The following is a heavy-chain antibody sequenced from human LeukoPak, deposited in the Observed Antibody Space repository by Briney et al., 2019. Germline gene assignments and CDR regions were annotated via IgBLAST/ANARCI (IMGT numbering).Heavy chain of an antibody. V-gene: IGHV1-2*02. J-gene: IGHJ4*02. CDR2: INPNSGGT. D-gene: IGHD3-22*01. Sequence: VASVTVSCKASGYTFTGYYMHWVRQAPGQGLEWMGWINPNSGGTNYTQKFQGRVTMTRDTSISTAYMELSRLRSDDTAVYYCARDSGMDYYDSSGYYYVLLRNWGQGTLIIVSS. CDR3: ARDSGMDYYDSSGYYYVLLRN. CDR1: GYTFTGYY.